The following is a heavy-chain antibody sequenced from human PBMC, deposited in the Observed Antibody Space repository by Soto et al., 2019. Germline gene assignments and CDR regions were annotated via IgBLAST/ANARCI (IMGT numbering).Heavy chain of an antibody. D-gene: IGHD1-26*01. Sequence: QVQLQESGPGLVKPSETLSLTCTVSGGSISSYYWSWIRQPPGKGLEWIGYIYYSGSTNYNPSLRRRVAISVNTSQTQVPLKLRAVPAEDTAVYHCAGVRRVGATWVYWFAPWGQGTLVAVSS. CDR2: IYYSGST. V-gene: IGHV4-59*01. CDR3: AGVRRVGATWVYWFAP. J-gene: IGHJ5*02. CDR1: GGSISSYY.